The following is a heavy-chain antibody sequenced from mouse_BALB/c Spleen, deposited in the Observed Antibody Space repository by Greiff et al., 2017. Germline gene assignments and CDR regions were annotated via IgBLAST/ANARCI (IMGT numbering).Heavy chain of an antibody. V-gene: IGHV5-6-4*01. D-gene: IGHD3-2*01. J-gene: IGHJ2*01. CDR3: TRKDSSGHFDY. CDR1: GFTFSSYT. CDR2: ISSGGSYT. Sequence: EVHLVESGGGLVKPGGSLKLSCAASGFTFSSYTMSWVRQTPEKRLEWVATISSGGSYTYYPDSVKGRFTISRDNAKNTLYLQMSSLKSEDTAMYYCTRKDSSGHFDYWGQGTTLTVSS.